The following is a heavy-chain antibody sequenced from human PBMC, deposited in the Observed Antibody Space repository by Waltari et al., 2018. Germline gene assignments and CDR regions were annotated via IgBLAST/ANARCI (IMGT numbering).Heavy chain of an antibody. CDR3: ARAGLGSPSQWLQLFDS. Sequence: EAQLVESGGGLIQPGGSLRLSCEASGFRVSYNYMSWVRQAPGKGLEWVSVIHAGGNTFYGESVKGRFTISRDISKNTVYLQINSLTVEDSAIYYCARAGLGSPSQWLQLFDSWGQGTLVTVSS. V-gene: IGHV3-53*01. CDR2: IHAGGNT. J-gene: IGHJ4*02. CDR1: GFRVSYNY. D-gene: IGHD6-19*01.